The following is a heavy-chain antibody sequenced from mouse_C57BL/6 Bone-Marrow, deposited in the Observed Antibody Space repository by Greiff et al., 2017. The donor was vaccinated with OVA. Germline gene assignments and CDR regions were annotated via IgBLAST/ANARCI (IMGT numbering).Heavy chain of an antibody. CDR1: GYTFTSYW. Sequence: QVQLQQPGAELAKPGASVKLSCKASGYTFTSYWMHWVKQRPGQGLEWIGYINPSLGYTTYNPKFKDKATLTADKSSRTAYMQLSRLTYEDSTIYYWARLGFYYGSGYWYFDVWGTGTTVTVSS. V-gene: IGHV1-7*01. CDR3: ARLGFYYGSGYWYFDV. CDR2: INPSLGYT. D-gene: IGHD1-1*01. J-gene: IGHJ1*03.